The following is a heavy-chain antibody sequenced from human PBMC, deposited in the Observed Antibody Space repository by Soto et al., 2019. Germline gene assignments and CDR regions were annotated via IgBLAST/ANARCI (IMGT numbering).Heavy chain of an antibody. CDR2: IYYSGST. Sequence: PSETLSLTCTVSGGSISSYYWSWIRQPPGKGLEWIGYIYYSGSTNYNPSLKSRVTISVDTSKNQFSLKLSSVTAADTAVYYCASGSGSYYDWFDPWGQGTLVTVSS. V-gene: IGHV4-59*08. J-gene: IGHJ5*02. CDR1: GGSISSYY. D-gene: IGHD3-10*01. CDR3: ASGSGSYYDWFDP.